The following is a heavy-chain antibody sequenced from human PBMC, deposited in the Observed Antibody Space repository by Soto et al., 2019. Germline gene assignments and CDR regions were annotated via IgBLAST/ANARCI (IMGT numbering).Heavy chain of an antibody. Sequence: GGSLTLSCAASGFTFSDHYMGWVRQAPGKGLEWVGRTRDKANSYTTEYGASVKGRFTISRDDSKNSLYLQMNSLRTEDTAVYYCAKTSGTDWDSHYFDWWGQGTLVTVSS. V-gene: IGHV3-72*01. CDR2: TRDKANSYTT. CDR3: AKTSGTDWDSHYFDW. D-gene: IGHD3-9*01. J-gene: IGHJ4*02. CDR1: GFTFSDHY.